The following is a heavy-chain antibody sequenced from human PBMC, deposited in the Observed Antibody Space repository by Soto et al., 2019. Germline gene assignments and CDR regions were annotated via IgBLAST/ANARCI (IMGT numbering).Heavy chain of an antibody. CDR2: IYYSGTT. J-gene: IGHJ4*02. CDR3: ARDQDLGY. Sequence: SETLSLTCSVSGGSMSNYYWNWIRQSPGKGLEWIGYIYYSGTTNYNPSLKSRVTISIDTSKNQVSLNLTSVTSADTAVYYCARDQDLGYWGQGTLVTVSS. CDR1: GGSMSNYY. V-gene: IGHV4-59*01. D-gene: IGHD3-10*01.